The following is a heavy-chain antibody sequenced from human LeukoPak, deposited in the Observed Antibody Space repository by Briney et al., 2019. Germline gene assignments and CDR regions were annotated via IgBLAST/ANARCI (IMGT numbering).Heavy chain of an antibody. J-gene: IGHJ3*02. CDR3: ARSRFWSPRDAFDI. Sequence: GASVKVSCKASGYTFTSYYIHWVRQAPGRGLEWMGMINPSGGSTSYAQKFQGRVTMTRDMSTSTVYMELSSLRSEDTAVYYCARSRFWSPRDAFDIWGQGTMVTVSS. CDR1: GYTFTSYY. CDR2: INPSGGST. D-gene: IGHD3-3*01. V-gene: IGHV1-46*01.